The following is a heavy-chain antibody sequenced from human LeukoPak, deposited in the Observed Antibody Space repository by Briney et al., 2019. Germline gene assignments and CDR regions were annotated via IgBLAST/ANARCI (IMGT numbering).Heavy chain of an antibody. CDR3: ARDQDSSGYFYVADAFDI. Sequence: GASVKVSCKASGYTFTGYYMHWVRQAPGQGLEWMGWINPNSGGTNYAQKFRGRVTMTRDTSISTVYMELGRLTSDDTAVYYCARDQDSSGYFYVADAFDIWGQGTMVTVSS. D-gene: IGHD3-22*01. CDR2: INPNSGGT. CDR1: GYTFTGYY. J-gene: IGHJ3*02. V-gene: IGHV1-2*02.